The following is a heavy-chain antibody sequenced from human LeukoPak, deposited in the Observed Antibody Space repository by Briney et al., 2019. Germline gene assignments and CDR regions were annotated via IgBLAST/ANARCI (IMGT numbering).Heavy chain of an antibody. V-gene: IGHV3-48*04. Sequence: GGSLRLSCAAAGFTFSSYSLNWVRQAPGKGLEWVSYISSSGSSIFYADSVRGRFTISRDNAKNSLYLQMNSLRAEDTAVYYCANGGWLDYWGQGTLVTVSS. CDR2: ISSSGSSI. D-gene: IGHD6-19*01. CDR1: GFTFSSYS. CDR3: ANGGWLDY. J-gene: IGHJ4*02.